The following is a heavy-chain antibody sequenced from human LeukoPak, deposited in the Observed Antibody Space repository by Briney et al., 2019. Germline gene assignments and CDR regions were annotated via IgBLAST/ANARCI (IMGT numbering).Heavy chain of an antibody. CDR2: ISSSGSYT. V-gene: IGHV3-11*05. J-gene: IGHJ4*02. D-gene: IGHD2-2*01. CDR3: ARGSQVLFNPFDY. Sequence: PGGSLRLSCAASGFSFSDYYMSWIRQAPGKGLEWVSYISSSGSYTNYADSVKGRFTISRDNAKNSLYPQMNSLKTEDTAVYYCARGSQVLFNPFDYWGQGTLVTVSS. CDR1: GFSFSDYY.